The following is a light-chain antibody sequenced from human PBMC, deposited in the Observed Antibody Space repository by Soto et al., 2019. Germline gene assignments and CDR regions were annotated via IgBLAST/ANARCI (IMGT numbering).Light chain of an antibody. CDR2: GAS. Sequence: MTQSPSSLSASVGDTITITCRASRTINTYLNWFQQKPGEPPRLLIYGASTRATGIPARFSGSGSGTEFTLTISSLQSEDFAVYYCQQYNNWPPWTFGQGTKVEIK. CDR3: QQYNNWPPWT. V-gene: IGKV3-15*01. CDR1: RTINTY. J-gene: IGKJ1*01.